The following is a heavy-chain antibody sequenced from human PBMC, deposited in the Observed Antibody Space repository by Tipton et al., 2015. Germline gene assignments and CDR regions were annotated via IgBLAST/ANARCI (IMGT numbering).Heavy chain of an antibody. CDR1: GFTFDDYG. CDR2: IDWNGGRT. Sequence: SLRLSCAASGFTFDDYGMTWVRQAPGKGLEWVAGIDWNGGRTGYADSVKGRFIISRDNAQNSLFLQLNSLTAEDTASYYCAREGSSWYFGVYWGQGTLVSVSS. CDR3: AREGSSWYFGVY. V-gene: IGHV3-20*04. D-gene: IGHD6-13*01. J-gene: IGHJ4*02.